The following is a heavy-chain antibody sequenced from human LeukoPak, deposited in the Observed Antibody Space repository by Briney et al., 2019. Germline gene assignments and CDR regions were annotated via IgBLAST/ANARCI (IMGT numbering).Heavy chain of an antibody. J-gene: IGHJ4*02. CDR1: GGSFSGYS. CDR2: TNHRGST. V-gene: IGHV4-34*01. D-gene: IGHD6-19*01. CDR3: ARVSRWFLAVAGYADF. Sequence: SETLSLTCAFSGGSFSGYSWSWIRHTPGQGLEWIGETNHRGSTNYNPSLKSRVTISVDASKSQFYLKLSYVTAADTAVYYCARVSRWFLAVAGYADFWGQGTQVTVSS.